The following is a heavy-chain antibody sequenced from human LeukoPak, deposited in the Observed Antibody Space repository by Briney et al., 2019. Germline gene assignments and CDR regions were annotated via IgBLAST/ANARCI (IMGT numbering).Heavy chain of an antibody. CDR1: GGTFSSYA. Sequence: GSSVKVSCKASGGTFSSYAISWVRQAPGQGLEWMGGIIPIFGTANYAQKFQGRVTITTDESTSTAYMELSSLGSEDTAVYYCARAGYCSSTSCYLFDPWGQGTLVTVSS. J-gene: IGHJ5*02. D-gene: IGHD2-2*01. V-gene: IGHV1-69*05. CDR3: ARAGYCSSTSCYLFDP. CDR2: IIPIFGTA.